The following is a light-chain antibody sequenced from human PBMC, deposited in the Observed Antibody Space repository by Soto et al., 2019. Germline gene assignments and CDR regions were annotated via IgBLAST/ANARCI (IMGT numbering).Light chain of an antibody. V-gene: IGKV3-15*01. J-gene: IGKJ1*01. CDR3: QQYIDWPRT. CDR2: GAS. Sequence: EIVMTHSPATLSVSPGARATLSCRASQSVGSDLVGYRQKPGQAPRLLIYGASNRATGVPDRFSGSGSGTVFTLAIRSLQSDDFAVYYCQQYIDWPRTLVQGTKV. CDR1: QSVGSD.